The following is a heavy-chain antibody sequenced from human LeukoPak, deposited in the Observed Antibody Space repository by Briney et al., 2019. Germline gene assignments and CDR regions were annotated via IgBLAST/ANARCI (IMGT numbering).Heavy chain of an antibody. V-gene: IGHV3-7*01. CDR1: GFTFSIYW. D-gene: IGHD1-26*01. J-gene: IGHJ6*03. CDR2: IKQDGSEK. Sequence: PGGSLRLSCAASGFTFSIYWMTWVRQAPGKGLEWVANIKQDGSEKYYVDSVKGRFTISRDNAKNSLYLQMNSLRDDDTAVYYCARDPYSGNLGPTYYYYMDVWGKGTTVTVSS. CDR3: ARDPYSGNLGPTYYYYMDV.